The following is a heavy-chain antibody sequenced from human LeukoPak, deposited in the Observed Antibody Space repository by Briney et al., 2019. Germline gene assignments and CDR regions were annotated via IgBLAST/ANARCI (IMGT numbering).Heavy chain of an antibody. CDR2: IYTSGST. D-gene: IGHD4-17*01. CDR3: ARDGDHDAFDI. V-gene: IGHV4-4*07. Sequence: SETQSLTCTVSGGSISSYYWSWIRQPAGKGLEWIGRIYTSGSTNYNPSLKSRVTISVDKSKNQFSLKLSSVTAADTAVYYCARDGDHDAFDIWGQGTMVTVSS. J-gene: IGHJ3*02. CDR1: GGSISSYY.